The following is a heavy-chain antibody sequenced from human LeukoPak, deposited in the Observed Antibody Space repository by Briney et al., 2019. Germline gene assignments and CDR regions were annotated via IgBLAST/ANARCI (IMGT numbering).Heavy chain of an antibody. D-gene: IGHD4-11*01. CDR3: ARDMTTVTKPFDY. V-gene: IGHV3-21*01. CDR2: ISSSSSYI. CDR1: GFTFSSYS. Sequence: PGGSLRLSCAASGFTFSSYSMNWVRQAPGKGLEWVSSISSSSSYIYYADSVKGRFTISRDNAKNSLYLQMNSLRAEDTAVYYCARDMTTVTKPFDYWGQGTLVTVSS. J-gene: IGHJ4*02.